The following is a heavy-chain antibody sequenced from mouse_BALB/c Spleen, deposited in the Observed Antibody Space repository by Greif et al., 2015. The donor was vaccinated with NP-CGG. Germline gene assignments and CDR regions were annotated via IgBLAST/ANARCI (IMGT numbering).Heavy chain of an antibody. J-gene: IGHJ4*01. Sequence: EVKLVESGPGLVKPSQSLSLTCTVTGYSITSDYAWNWIRQFPGNKLEWMGYISYSGSTSYNPSLKSQISITRDTSKNQFFLQLNSVTTEDTATYYCARSSYRYEGYYAMDYWGQGTSVTVSS. CDR2: ISYSGST. CDR1: GYSITSDYA. D-gene: IGHD2-14*01. V-gene: IGHV3-2*02. CDR3: ARSSYRYEGYYAMDY.